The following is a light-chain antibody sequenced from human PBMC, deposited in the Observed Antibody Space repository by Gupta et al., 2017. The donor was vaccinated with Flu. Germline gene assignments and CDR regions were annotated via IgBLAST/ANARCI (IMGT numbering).Light chain of an antibody. CDR3: QQYNNWPPFT. CDR2: GAS. V-gene: IGKV3D-15*01. J-gene: IGKJ4*01. CDR1: QSVNGN. Sequence: EVLMTQSPATMSVSPGERVTLSCRASQSVNGNLAWYQQKPGQAPRLLVYGASTRAAGVSVRFSGSGSGRQYTLTITSRQSEDFAVYYCQQYNNWPPFTFGEGTRVEIK.